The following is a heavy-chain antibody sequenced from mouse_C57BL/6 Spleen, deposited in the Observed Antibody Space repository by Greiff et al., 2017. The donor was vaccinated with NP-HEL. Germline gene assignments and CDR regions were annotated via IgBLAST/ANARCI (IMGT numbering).Heavy chain of an antibody. CDR2: IYPSDSET. V-gene: IGHV1-61*01. J-gene: IGHJ4*01. D-gene: IGHD3-3*01. Sequence: QVQLQQPGAELVRPGSLVKLSCKASGYTFTSYWMDWVKQRPGQGLEWIGNIYPSDSETHYNQKFKDKATLTVDKSSSTAYMQLSSLTSEDSAVYYCARGDDYAMDYWGQGTSVTVSS. CDR3: ARGDDYAMDY. CDR1: GYTFTSYW.